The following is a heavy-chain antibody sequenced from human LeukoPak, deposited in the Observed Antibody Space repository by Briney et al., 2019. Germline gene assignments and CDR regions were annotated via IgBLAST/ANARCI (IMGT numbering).Heavy chain of an antibody. Sequence: GGSLRLSCAASGFTFSSYGMSWVRQAPGKGLEWVSAISGSGGSTYYADSVKGRFTISRDNSKNTLYLQMSSLRAEDTAVYYCAKGEYYYDSSAPYNWFDPWGQGTLVTVSS. V-gene: IGHV3-23*01. J-gene: IGHJ5*02. CDR1: GFTFSSYG. CDR3: AKGEYYYDSSAPYNWFDP. D-gene: IGHD3-22*01. CDR2: ISGSGGST.